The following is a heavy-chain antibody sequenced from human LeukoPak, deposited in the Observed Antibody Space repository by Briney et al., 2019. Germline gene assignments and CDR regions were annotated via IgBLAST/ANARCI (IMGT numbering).Heavy chain of an antibody. J-gene: IGHJ4*02. V-gene: IGHV3-23*01. Sequence: GGSLTLSCVASVFTFSSYAMSWVRETPARGLEWVSSLRGNGDAFYADSVKGRFTLSRDESRNTVYLQLNKLRVEDTAIYYCAKASWVSTADAVLWGQGTVVTVSS. CDR1: VFTFSSYA. CDR2: LRGNGDA. CDR3: AKASWVSTADAVL. D-gene: IGHD3-16*01.